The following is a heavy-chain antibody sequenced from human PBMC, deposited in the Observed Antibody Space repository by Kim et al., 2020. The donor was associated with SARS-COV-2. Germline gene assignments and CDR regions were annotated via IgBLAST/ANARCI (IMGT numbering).Heavy chain of an antibody. CDR3: ARLVGYSSSWPFDY. CDR2: IYYSGST. J-gene: IGHJ4*02. D-gene: IGHD6-13*01. V-gene: IGHV4-59*01. CDR1: GGSISSYY. Sequence: SETLSPTCTVSGGSISSYYWSWIRQPPGKGLEWIGYIYYSGSTNYNPSLKSRVTISVDTSKNQFSLKLSSVTAADTAVYYCARLVGYSSSWPFDYWGQGTLVTVSS.